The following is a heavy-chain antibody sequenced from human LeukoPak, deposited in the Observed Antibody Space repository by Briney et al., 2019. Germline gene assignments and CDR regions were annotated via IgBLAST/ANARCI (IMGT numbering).Heavy chain of an antibody. Sequence: GGSLRLSCAASGFTFSSYEMNWVRQAPGKGLEWVSYISSSGSTIYYADSVKGRFTISRDNAKNSLYLQMNRLRAEDTAVYYCARDQIDFWSGYVTTFDYWGQGTLVTVSS. CDR3: ARDQIDFWSGYVTTFDY. CDR2: ISSSGSTI. J-gene: IGHJ4*02. D-gene: IGHD3-3*01. CDR1: GFTFSSYE. V-gene: IGHV3-48*03.